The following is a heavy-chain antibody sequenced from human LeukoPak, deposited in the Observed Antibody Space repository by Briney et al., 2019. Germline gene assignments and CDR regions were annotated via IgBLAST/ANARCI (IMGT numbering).Heavy chain of an antibody. Sequence: PSETLSLTCSVSGGSISSGDYYWSWIRQTPEKGLEWIGHIFNTGSPYYTPSLKSRVTISADTSKNQFSLKLSSVTAADTAVYYCASLSSGWNYFDYWGQGTLVTVSS. V-gene: IGHV4-30-4*08. CDR1: GGSISSGDYY. CDR2: IFNTGSP. J-gene: IGHJ4*02. D-gene: IGHD6-19*01. CDR3: ASLSSGWNYFDY.